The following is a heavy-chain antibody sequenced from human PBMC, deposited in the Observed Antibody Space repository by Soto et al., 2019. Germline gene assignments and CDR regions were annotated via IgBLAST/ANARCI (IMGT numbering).Heavy chain of an antibody. Sequence: VGSLRLSCAASGFSFSSYAMSWVRQAPGKGLEWVSGISGSGGTTYYADSVNVRFTISRDNPKNTVYLQMSSLRAEDKAVYYCAKDYNIAVRSSAYYFEYRGQGALVTV. CDR1: GFSFSSYA. D-gene: IGHD6-6*01. CDR3: AKDYNIAVRSSAYYFEY. V-gene: IGHV3-23*01. CDR2: ISGSGGTT. J-gene: IGHJ4*02.